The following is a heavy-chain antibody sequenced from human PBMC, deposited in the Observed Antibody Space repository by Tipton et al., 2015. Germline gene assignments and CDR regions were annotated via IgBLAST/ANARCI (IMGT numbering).Heavy chain of an antibody. CDR1: GYTFASYG. CDR3: ARGSNSSSRAEY. V-gene: IGHV1-18*01. D-gene: IGHD6-13*01. J-gene: IGHJ4*02. Sequence: QSGAEVKKPGASVKVSCKTSGYTFASYGVSWVRQAPGQGLEWMGWISAYNGDIHYAQKFQGRVTMTTDTSTSTAYMELRSLRSDDTAVYYCARGSNSSSRAEYWGQGTLVTVSS. CDR2: ISAYNGDI.